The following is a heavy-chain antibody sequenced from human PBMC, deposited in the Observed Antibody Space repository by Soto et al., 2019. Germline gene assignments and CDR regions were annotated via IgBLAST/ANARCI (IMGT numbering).Heavy chain of an antibody. J-gene: IGHJ6*03. CDR2: ISYDGSNK. CDR3: AKSLTCSSTSCYHPHYYYYMDV. D-gene: IGHD2-2*01. Sequence: PGGSLRLSCAASGFTFSSYGMHWVRQAPGKGLEWVAVISYDGSNKYYADSVKGRFTISRDNSKNTLYLQMNSLRAGDTAVYYCAKSLTCSSTSCYHPHYYYYMDVWGKGTTVTVSS. V-gene: IGHV3-30*18. CDR1: GFTFSSYG.